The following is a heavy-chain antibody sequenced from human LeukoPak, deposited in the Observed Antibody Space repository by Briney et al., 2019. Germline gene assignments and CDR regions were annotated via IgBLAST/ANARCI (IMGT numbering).Heavy chain of an antibody. CDR3: ARARIAAPLFDP. CDR1: GYTFTSYD. CDR2: MNPNSGNT. V-gene: IGHV1-8*01. Sequence: ASVKVSCEASGYTFTSYDINWVRQATGQGLEWMGWMNPNSGNTGYAQKFQGRVTMTRNTSISTAYMELSSLRSEDTAVYYCARARIAAPLFDPWGQGTLVTVSS. J-gene: IGHJ5*02. D-gene: IGHD6-6*01.